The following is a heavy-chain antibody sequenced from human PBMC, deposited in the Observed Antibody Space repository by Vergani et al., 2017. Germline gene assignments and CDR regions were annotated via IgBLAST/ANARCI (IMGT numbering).Heavy chain of an antibody. J-gene: IGHJ3*02. CDR2: IRNKANDYTT. CDR1: GLIFSDHY. Sequence: VESGGGLVQPGGSLRLSCAASGLIFSDHYMDWVRQAPGKGLEWVGRIRNKANDYTTQYAASVKGRFTISRDDSKSYLYLQMNSLQTEDTALYYCVRVKGSNWNDHLYDIWGQGTLVTVSS. CDR3: VRVKGSNWNDHLYDI. D-gene: IGHD1-1*01. V-gene: IGHV3-72*01.